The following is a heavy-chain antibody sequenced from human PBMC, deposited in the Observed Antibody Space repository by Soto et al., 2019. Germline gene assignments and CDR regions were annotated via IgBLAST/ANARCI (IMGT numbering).Heavy chain of an antibody. CDR1: GYTFSSYG. D-gene: IGHD5-12*01. J-gene: IGHJ3*02. V-gene: IGHV1-18*01. CDR3: ARENSGYDGGGAFDI. CDR2: ISAYNGNT. Sequence: ASVKVSCKASGYTFSSYGISWVRQAPEQGLEWMGWISAYNGNTNYAQKLQGRVTMTTDTSTSTAYMELRSLRSDDTAVYYCARENSGYDGGGAFDIWGQGTMVTVSS.